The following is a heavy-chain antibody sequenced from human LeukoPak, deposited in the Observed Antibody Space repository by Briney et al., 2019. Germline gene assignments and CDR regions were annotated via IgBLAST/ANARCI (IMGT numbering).Heavy chain of an antibody. CDR2: ISGSGGST. V-gene: IGHV3-23*01. CDR1: GFTFSSYA. Sequence: GGSLRLSCAASGFTFSSYAMSWVRQAPGKGLEWVSAISGSGGSTYYADSVKGRFTISRDNSKNTLYLQMDSLRAEDTAVYYCAKVFQSSGWLLPYDPWGQGTLVTVSS. J-gene: IGHJ5*02. D-gene: IGHD6-19*01. CDR3: AKVFQSSGWLLPYDP.